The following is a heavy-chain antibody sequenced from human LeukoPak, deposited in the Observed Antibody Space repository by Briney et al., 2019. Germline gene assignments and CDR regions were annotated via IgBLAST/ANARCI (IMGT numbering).Heavy chain of an antibody. Sequence: PGGSLRLSCAASGFTFSSYWMNWVRQAPGKGLEWVANIKQDGSDKNYVDSVKGRFTISRDNAKDSLYLQMNGLRADDTAVYYCATDSSGWSYWGQGTLVTVSS. CDR2: IKQDGSDK. J-gene: IGHJ4*02. CDR3: ATDSSGWSY. CDR1: GFTFSSYW. V-gene: IGHV3-7*03. D-gene: IGHD6-19*01.